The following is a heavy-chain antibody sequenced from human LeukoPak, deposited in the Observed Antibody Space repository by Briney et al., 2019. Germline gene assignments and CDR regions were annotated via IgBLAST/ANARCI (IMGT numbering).Heavy chain of an antibody. D-gene: IGHD6-6*01. Sequence: ASVTVSFKASGYTFTDYYMHWVRQAPGQGVAGVGWINPNSGGTNYAQKFQGRVTMTRDTSISTAYMELSRLKSDDTAVYYCARGGLSRAARPRSKVVDYWGQGTLVTVSS. CDR2: INPNSGGT. V-gene: IGHV1-2*02. CDR3: ARGGLSRAARPRSKVVDY. J-gene: IGHJ4*02. CDR1: GYTFTDYY.